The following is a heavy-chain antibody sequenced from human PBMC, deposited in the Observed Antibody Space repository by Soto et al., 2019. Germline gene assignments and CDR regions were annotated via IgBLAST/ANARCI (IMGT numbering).Heavy chain of an antibody. V-gene: IGHV1-3*01. Sequence: ASVKVSCKASGYTFTSYAMHWVRQAPGQRLEWMGWINAGNGNTKYSQKFRGRVTITRDTSASTAYMELSSLRSEDTAVYYCARDLAADIVVVVAATGWFDPWGQGTLVTVSS. CDR2: INAGNGNT. J-gene: IGHJ5*02. CDR1: GYTFTSYA. CDR3: ARDLAADIVVVVAATGWFDP. D-gene: IGHD2-15*01.